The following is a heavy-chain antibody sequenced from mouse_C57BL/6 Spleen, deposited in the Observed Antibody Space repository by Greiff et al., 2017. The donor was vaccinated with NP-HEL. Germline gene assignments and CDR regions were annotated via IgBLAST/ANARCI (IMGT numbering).Heavy chain of an antibody. CDR1: GFTFSSYA. V-gene: IGHV5-4*01. D-gene: IGHD1-1*01. CDR3: ARESYGSSSYYFDY. Sequence: EVKVEESGGGLVKPGGSLKLSCAASGFTFSSYAMSWVRQTPEKRLEWVAPISDGGSYTYYPDNVKGRFTISRDNAKNNLYLQMSHLKSEDTAMYYWARESYGSSSYYFDYWGQGTTLTVSS. CDR2: ISDGGSYT. J-gene: IGHJ2*01.